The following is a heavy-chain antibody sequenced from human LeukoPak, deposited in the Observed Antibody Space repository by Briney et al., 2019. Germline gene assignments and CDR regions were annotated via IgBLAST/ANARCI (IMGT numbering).Heavy chain of an antibody. V-gene: IGHV3-23*01. CDR2: IRSSGGST. Sequence: GGSLRLSCAASGFTFSSYAMNWVRQAPGRGLEWVSTIRSSGGSTYYTDSVRGRVTISRDNSKNTLYLRVNSLRAEDTAVLYCAKTYSSGWYPDYWAQGTLVTVFS. CDR3: AKTYSSGWYPDY. CDR1: GFTFSSYA. D-gene: IGHD6-19*01. J-gene: IGHJ4*02.